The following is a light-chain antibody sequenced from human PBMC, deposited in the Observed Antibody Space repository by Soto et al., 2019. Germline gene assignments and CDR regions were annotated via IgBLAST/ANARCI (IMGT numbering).Light chain of an antibody. CDR2: GAS. V-gene: IGKV3-15*01. Sequence: EIVMTQSPATLSVSPGERATLSCRASRSVSSNLAWYQQKPGQAPRLLIYGASTRATGIPARFSGSVSGAEFTLTISNLQSEDFAVYSCQQYGDWPTFGQGTKVEI. CDR1: RSVSSN. J-gene: IGKJ1*01. CDR3: QQYGDWPT.